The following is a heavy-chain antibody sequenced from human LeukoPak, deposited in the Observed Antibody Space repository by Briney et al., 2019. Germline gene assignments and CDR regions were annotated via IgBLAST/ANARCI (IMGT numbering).Heavy chain of an antibody. CDR1: GGSISNYD. V-gene: IGHV4-59*08. CDR2: IRDSGSS. J-gene: IGHJ4*02. Sequence: PSETLSLTCTVSGGSISNYDWNWIRQPPGKGLEWIGYIRDSGSSSFNPSLQSRVTMPVDTSKNQFSLKLRTVTAADTAVYYCARRGPPWWDYWGQGTLVTVSS. CDR3: ARRGPPWWDY. D-gene: IGHD2-15*01.